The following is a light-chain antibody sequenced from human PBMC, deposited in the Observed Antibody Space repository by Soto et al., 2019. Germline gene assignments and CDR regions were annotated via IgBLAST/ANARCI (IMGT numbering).Light chain of an antibody. CDR3: QQYNNWPPLT. V-gene: IGKV3-15*01. Sequence: EIVMTQSPATLSVSPGERAILSCRASKSVSSNLAWYQQKPGQAPRLLIYGASTRATGIPARFSGSGSGTEFTLTISSLQSEDFAVYYCQQYNNWPPLTFGEGTKVEIK. CDR1: KSVSSN. CDR2: GAS. J-gene: IGKJ4*01.